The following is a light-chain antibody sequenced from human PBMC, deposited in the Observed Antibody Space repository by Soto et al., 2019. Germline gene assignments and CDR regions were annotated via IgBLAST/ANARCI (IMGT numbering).Light chain of an antibody. J-gene: IGKJ5*01. V-gene: IGKV1-39*01. CDR3: QQLNSYPIT. CDR2: AAS. Sequence: DIQITQSPSSLSASVGDIVTITCRASQSISSYLNWYQQKPGKAPKLLIYAASSLQSGVPSRFSGSGSGTDFTLTISSLQPEDFATYYCQQLNSYPITFGQGTRLEIK. CDR1: QSISSY.